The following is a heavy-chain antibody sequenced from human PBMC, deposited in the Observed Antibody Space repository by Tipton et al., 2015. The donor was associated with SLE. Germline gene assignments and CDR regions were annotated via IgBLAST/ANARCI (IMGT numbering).Heavy chain of an antibody. J-gene: IGHJ5*02. V-gene: IGHV3-53*05. CDR3: ARTPLVATTRGWFDP. CDR1: GFTVSSNY. D-gene: IGHD5-12*01. CDR2: IYSGGST. Sequence: GSLRLSCAASGFTVSSNYMSWVRQAPGKGLEWVSVIYSGGSTYYADSVKGRSTISRDNSKNTLYLQMNSLRAEDTAVYYCARTPLVATTRGWFDPWGQGPLVTVSS.